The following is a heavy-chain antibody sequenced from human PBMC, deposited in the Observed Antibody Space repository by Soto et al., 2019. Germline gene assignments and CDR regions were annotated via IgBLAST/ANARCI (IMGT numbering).Heavy chain of an antibody. D-gene: IGHD3-22*01. CDR1: GGTVRNYA. CDR2: IIPISGTT. V-gene: IGHV1-69*01. Sequence: QVHLVQSGAEVKKPGSSVRVSCKSSGGTVRNYAINCVRQARGQGLEWMGGIIPISGTTNYAQKFQDRVTITSDESTSTAYMELSRLRSDDTAVYFCARDEGDDSSGYYDVNYWGQGTLVTVSS. CDR3: ARDEGDDSSGYYDVNY. J-gene: IGHJ4*02.